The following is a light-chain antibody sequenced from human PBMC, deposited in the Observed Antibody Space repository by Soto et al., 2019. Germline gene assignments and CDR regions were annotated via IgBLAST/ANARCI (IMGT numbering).Light chain of an antibody. CDR1: SSDVGGYNY. CDR2: EVS. V-gene: IGLV2-14*01. CDR3: SSYTNSNTWV. Sequence: QSALTQPASVSASPGQSITISCTETSSDVGGYNYVSWYQHHPGKAPNLMIYEVSSRPSGVSNRFSGSRSGNTASLTISGLQAEDEADYYCSSYTNSNTWVFGGGTKLTVL. J-gene: IGLJ3*02.